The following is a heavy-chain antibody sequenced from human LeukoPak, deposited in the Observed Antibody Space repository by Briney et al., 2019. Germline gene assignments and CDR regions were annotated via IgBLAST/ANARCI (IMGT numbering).Heavy chain of an antibody. CDR2: MAGISGCI. Sequence: GGSLRLSFAPPEFTFITNTTNWVRQAQGKGLGWASPMAGISGCISYADSVKGRFTISRDNAKKSLYLQMTSLTAEDTAVYYCARDRGAYCGGDCYLGFDYWGRGTLVTVSS. CDR3: ARDRGAYCGGDCYLGFDY. D-gene: IGHD2-21*02. J-gene: IGHJ4*01. CDR1: EFTFITNT. V-gene: IGHV3-21*01.